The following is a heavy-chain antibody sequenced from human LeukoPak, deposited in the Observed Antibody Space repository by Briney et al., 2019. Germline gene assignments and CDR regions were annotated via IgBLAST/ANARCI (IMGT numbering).Heavy chain of an antibody. V-gene: IGHV3-30*02. J-gene: IGHJ4*02. CDR3: AKGERGYSYGSFDY. CDR1: GFTFSSYG. D-gene: IGHD5-18*01. Sequence: PGGSLRLSCAASGFTFSSYGMHWVRQAPGKGLEWVAFIRYDGSNKYYADPVKGRFTISRDNSKNTLYLQMNSLRAEDTAVYYCAKGERGYSYGSFDYWGQGTLVTVSS. CDR2: IRYDGSNK.